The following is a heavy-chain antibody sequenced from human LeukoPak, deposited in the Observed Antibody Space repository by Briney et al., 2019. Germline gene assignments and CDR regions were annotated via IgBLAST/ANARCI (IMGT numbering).Heavy chain of an antibody. Sequence: GGSLRLSCAASGFTFSNNWMNWVRQAPGKGLEWVGNINPGGTEKYYVDSVTGRFTISRDNAKNSLYLQMNSLRAEDTAVYYCAREESGSYYADFDYWGQGTLVTVSS. J-gene: IGHJ4*02. CDR3: AREESGSYYADFDY. V-gene: IGHV3-7*01. CDR2: INPGGTEK. CDR1: GFTFSNNW. D-gene: IGHD1-26*01.